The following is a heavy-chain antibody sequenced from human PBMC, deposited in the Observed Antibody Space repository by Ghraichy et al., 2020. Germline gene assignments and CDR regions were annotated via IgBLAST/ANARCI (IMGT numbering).Heavy chain of an antibody. CDR1: GFTFSSHS. CDR3: ARDGRYYYDSVGYPDYYYYMDG. V-gene: IGHV3-48*01. D-gene: IGHD3-22*01. CDR2: ISGSSGMI. J-gene: IGHJ6*03. Sequence: GGSLRLSCAASGFTFSSHSINWVRQAPGKGLQWVSYISGSSGMILYADSVKGRFTISRDNAKNSLFLQMDSLRAEDTAVYYCARDGRYYYDSVGYPDYYYYMDGWGKGTTVTVSS.